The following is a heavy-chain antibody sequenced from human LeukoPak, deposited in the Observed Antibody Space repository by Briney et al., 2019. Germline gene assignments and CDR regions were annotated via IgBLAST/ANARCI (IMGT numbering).Heavy chain of an antibody. CDR3: ARAAGDFWSGYYREGYFDY. CDR1: GFTFSSYA. V-gene: IGHV3-30-3*01. CDR2: ISYDGSNK. Sequence: GRSLRLSCAASGFTFSSYAMHWVRQAPGKGLEWVAVISYDGSNKYYADSVKGRFTISRDNSKNTLYLQMNGLRAEDTAVYYCARAAGDFWSGYYREGYFDYWGQGTLVTVSS. J-gene: IGHJ4*02. D-gene: IGHD3-3*01.